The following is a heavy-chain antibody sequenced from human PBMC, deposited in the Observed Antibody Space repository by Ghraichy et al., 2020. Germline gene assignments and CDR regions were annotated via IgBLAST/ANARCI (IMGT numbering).Heavy chain of an antibody. J-gene: IGHJ4*02. CDR1: GYTFTSYG. V-gene: IGHV1-18*04. D-gene: IGHD2-15*01. CDR2: ISAYNGNT. CDR3: ARDLASELEVVAATAFDY. Sequence: ASVKVSCKASGYTFTSYGISWVRQAPGQGLEWMGWISAYNGNTNYAQKLQGRVTMTTDTSTSTAYMELRSLRSDDTAVYYCARDLASELEVVAATAFDYWGQGTLVTVSS.